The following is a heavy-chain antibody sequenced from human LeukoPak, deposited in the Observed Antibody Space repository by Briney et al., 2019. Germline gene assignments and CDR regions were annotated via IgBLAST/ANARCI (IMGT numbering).Heavy chain of an antibody. Sequence: GRSLRPSCAPSAFTLDNYAMHSVRQAPRKCREWVSGISWNSGSIGYADSVKGRFTISRDNSRNTLYLQMNSLRAEDTAVYYCAKSGYPGYFYMDVWGTGTTVTISS. J-gene: IGHJ6*03. CDR2: ISWNSGSI. V-gene: IGHV3-9*01. CDR3: AKSGYPGYFYMDV. CDR1: AFTLDNYA. D-gene: IGHD5-12*01.